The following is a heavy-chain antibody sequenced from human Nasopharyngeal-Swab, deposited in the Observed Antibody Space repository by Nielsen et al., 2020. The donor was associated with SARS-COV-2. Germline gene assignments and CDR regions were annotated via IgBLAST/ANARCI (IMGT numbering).Heavy chain of an antibody. V-gene: IGHV4-34*01. J-gene: IGHJ4*02. CDR1: GGSFSGYY. CDR2: INHSGST. Sequence: GSLRLSCAVYGGSFSGYYWSWIRQPPGKGLEWIGEINHSGSTNYSPSLKSRVTISVDTSKNQFSLKLSSVTAADTAVYYCARHDYSNYNWGQGTLVTVSS. D-gene: IGHD4-11*01. CDR3: ARHDYSNYN.